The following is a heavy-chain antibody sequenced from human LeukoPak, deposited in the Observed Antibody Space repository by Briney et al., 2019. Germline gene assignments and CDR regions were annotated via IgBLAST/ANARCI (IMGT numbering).Heavy chain of an antibody. CDR3: AKDQIFGDLDDY. V-gene: IGHV3-23*01. Sequence: GGSLTLLCARSGFTFNNYAVRWVRQATGEGLEWVSAISGTGATTDYADSVKGRFAISRDNSKNTLYLQMTSLRADDTAVYYCAKDQIFGDLDDYRGQGTLVTVSS. CDR2: ISGTGATT. J-gene: IGHJ4*02. D-gene: IGHD3-10*01. CDR1: GFTFNNYA.